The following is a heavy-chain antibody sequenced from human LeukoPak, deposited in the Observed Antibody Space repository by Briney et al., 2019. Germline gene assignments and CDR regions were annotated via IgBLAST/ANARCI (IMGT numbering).Heavy chain of an antibody. Sequence: SETLSLTCAASGGSFSGYFWSWIRQPPGQGLEWIGEINHKRDTAYNPSLDSRVTISIDTSKNQFSLRLNSVTAADTAVYYCARADGTAMDNAFDIWSQGTMVTVSS. CDR1: GGSFSGYF. D-gene: IGHD5-18*01. CDR3: ARADGTAMDNAFDI. V-gene: IGHV4-34*01. CDR2: INHKRDT. J-gene: IGHJ3*02.